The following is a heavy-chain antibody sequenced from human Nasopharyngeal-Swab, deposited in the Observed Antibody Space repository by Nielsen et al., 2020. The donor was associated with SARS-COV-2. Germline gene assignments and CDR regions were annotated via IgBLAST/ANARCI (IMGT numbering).Heavy chain of an antibody. Sequence: GESLKISCAASGFTFSGSAMHWVRQASGKGLEWVGRIRSKANSYATAYAASVKGGFTISRDDSKNTAYLQMNSLKTEDTAVYYCTIGIVVVTETDYWGQGTLVTVSS. V-gene: IGHV3-73*01. D-gene: IGHD2-21*02. CDR1: GFTFSGSA. CDR3: TIGIVVVTETDY. J-gene: IGHJ4*02. CDR2: IRSKANSYAT.